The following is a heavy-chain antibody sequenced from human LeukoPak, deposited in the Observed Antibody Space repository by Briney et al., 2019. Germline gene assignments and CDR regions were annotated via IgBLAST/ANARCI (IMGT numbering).Heavy chain of an antibody. D-gene: IGHD2-2*01. J-gene: IGHJ4*02. Sequence: GASVKVSCKASGYTFTTYGISWVRQAPGQGLEWMGWISAYNGNTNYPQKLQDRVTMTTDTSTSTAYMELRSLRSGDTAVYYCAKDEREYCSSTSCPYFDYWGQGTLVTVSS. CDR1: GYTFTTYG. CDR2: ISAYNGNT. CDR3: AKDEREYCSSTSCPYFDY. V-gene: IGHV1-18*01.